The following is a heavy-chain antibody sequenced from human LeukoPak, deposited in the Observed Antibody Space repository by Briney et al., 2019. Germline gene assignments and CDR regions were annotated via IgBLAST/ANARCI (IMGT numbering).Heavy chain of an antibody. D-gene: IGHD2-2*01. CDR3: ATASPLVVPAPLSGGPGHGRKGFDY. Sequence: ASVKVSCKVSGYTLTELSMHWVRQAPGKGLEWMGGFDPEDGETIYAQKFQGRVTMTEDTSTDTAYMELSSLRSEDTAVYYCATASPLVVPAPLSGGPGHGRKGFDYWGQGTLVTVSS. V-gene: IGHV1-24*01. CDR1: GYTLTELS. J-gene: IGHJ4*02. CDR2: FDPEDGET.